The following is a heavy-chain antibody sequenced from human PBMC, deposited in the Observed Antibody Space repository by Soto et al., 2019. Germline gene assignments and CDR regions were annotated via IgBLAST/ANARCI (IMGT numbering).Heavy chain of an antibody. CDR1: GLTFSHHG. CDR2: IWYDGSNQ. J-gene: IGHJ4*02. CDR3: ARDGGYCSGGTCFLTREIDH. Sequence: QAQLVESGGGVVQPGRSLKLSCAASGLTFSHHGMHWVRQAPGKGLEWVAIIWYDGSNQYYADSVKGRFTISRDNSKNTLDLHSNSLRVEDTAVYFCARDGGYCSGGTCFLTREIDHCGQGTLVTVAS. D-gene: IGHD2-15*01. V-gene: IGHV3-33*01.